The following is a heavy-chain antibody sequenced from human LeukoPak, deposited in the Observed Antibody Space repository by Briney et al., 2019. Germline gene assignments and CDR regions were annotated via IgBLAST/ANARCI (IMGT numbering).Heavy chain of an antibody. CDR1: GFTFSSYA. D-gene: IGHD2-2*01. J-gene: IGHJ4*02. V-gene: IGHV3-23*01. CDR3: AKVTAVVPAAPIDY. CDR2: ISGSGGST. Sequence: GSLRLSCAASGFTFSSYAMSWVRQAPGKGLEWVSAISGSGGSTYYADSVKGRFTISRDNSKNTLYLQMNSLRAEDTAVYYCAKVTAVVPAAPIDYWGQGTLVTVSS.